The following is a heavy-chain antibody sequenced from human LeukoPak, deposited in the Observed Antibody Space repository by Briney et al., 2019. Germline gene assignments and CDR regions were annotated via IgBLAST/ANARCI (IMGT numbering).Heavy chain of an antibody. CDR2: ISSSSSTI. Sequence: GSLRLSCAASGFTFSSYSMNWVRQAPGKGLEWVSYISSSSSTIYYADSVKGRFTISRDNAKNSLYLQMNSLRAEDTAVYYCARGPSGSYDYYYMDVWGKGTTVTVSS. CDR3: ARGPSGSYDYYYMDV. D-gene: IGHD1-26*01. J-gene: IGHJ6*03. V-gene: IGHV3-48*04. CDR1: GFTFSSYS.